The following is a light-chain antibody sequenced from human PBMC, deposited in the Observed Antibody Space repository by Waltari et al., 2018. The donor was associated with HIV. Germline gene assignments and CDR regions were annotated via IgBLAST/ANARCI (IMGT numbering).Light chain of an antibody. V-gene: IGLV1-44*01. CDR3: ATWDDSLAGLWV. Sequence: QSVLTQPSSASGTPGQRVTISCSGRFSKVNWYQHVKGAAPKLLIYNNDQRPSEVPARYAGSKFDTSASLAISGLQTEDEADYYCATWDDSLAGLWVFGGGTRMTVL. J-gene: IGLJ3*02. CDR1: FSK. CDR2: NND.